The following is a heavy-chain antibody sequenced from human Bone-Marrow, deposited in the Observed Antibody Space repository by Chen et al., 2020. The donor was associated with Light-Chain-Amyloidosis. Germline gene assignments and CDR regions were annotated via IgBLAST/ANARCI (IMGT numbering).Heavy chain of an antibody. V-gene: IGHV1-2*02. CDR2: INPNSGGT. Sequence: QVQLVQSGAEVKKPGASVKVSCKASGYTFTGYYMHWVRQAPGQGLEWMGWINPNSGGTNYAQKFQGRGTMTRDTSISTAYMELSRLRSDDTAVYYCARGAERGYSGYESTNFDYWGQGTLVTVSS. CDR1: GYTFTGYY. D-gene: IGHD5-12*01. CDR3: ARGAERGYSGYESTNFDY. J-gene: IGHJ4*02.